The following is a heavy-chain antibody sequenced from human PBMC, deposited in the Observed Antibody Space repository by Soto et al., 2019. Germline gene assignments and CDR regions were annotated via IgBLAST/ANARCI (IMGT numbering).Heavy chain of an antibody. CDR1: GFTFDDYA. V-gene: IGHV3-9*01. D-gene: IGHD3-10*01. J-gene: IGHJ6*02. CDR2: ISWNGDSI. Sequence: PGGSLRLSCAASGFTFDDYAMHWVRQVPGKGLEWVSGISWNGDSIGYADSVKGRFTISRDNAKNSLYLQMNSLRTEDTGLYYCATDLYGSAIYGMDVSGQGTTLTVSS. CDR3: ATDLYGSAIYGMDV.